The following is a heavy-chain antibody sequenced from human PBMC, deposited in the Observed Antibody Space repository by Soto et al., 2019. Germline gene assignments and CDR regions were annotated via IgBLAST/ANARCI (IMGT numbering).Heavy chain of an antibody. Sequence: PGGSLRLSCASSGFTFSSYGMHWVRQAPGKGLEWVAVIWYDGSNKYYADSVKGRFTISRDNSKNTLYLQMNSLRAEDTAVYYCARDIVATILAFDIWGQGTMVTVSS. D-gene: IGHD5-12*01. CDR1: GFTFSSYG. V-gene: IGHV3-33*01. CDR3: ARDIVATILAFDI. J-gene: IGHJ3*02. CDR2: IWYDGSNK.